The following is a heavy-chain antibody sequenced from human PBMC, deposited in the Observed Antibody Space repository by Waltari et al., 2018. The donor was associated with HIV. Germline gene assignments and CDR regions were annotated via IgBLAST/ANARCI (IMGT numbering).Heavy chain of an antibody. CDR1: GFNFSTFG. Sequence: VHLEESGGGVVQSGSSMRLTCVASGFNFSTFGMRWGRQAPGKGLEWVAVISYDGHNKQYADSVKGRFTISRDNSNSTLFLQMSSLRPDDTAVYYCAKDLVTRGFFYFYGMHVWGQGTTVTVSS. CDR3: AKDLVTRGFFYFYGMHV. V-gene: IGHV3-30*18. CDR2: ISYDGHNK. D-gene: IGHD3-10*01. J-gene: IGHJ6*02.